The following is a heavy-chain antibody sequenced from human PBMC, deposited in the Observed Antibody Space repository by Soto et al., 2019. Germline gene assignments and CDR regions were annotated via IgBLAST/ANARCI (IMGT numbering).Heavy chain of an antibody. CDR1: GGTFSSYA. J-gene: IGHJ5*02. D-gene: IGHD6-13*01. CDR3: ASGVAAAGARGWFDP. Sequence: QVQLVQSGAEVKKPGSSVKVSCKASGGTFSSYAISWVRQAPGQGLEWMGGIIPIFGTANYAQKFQGRVTCTADESTSTAYMELSSLSSEDTAVYYCASGVAAAGARGWFDPWGQGTLVTVSS. V-gene: IGHV1-69*12. CDR2: IIPIFGTA.